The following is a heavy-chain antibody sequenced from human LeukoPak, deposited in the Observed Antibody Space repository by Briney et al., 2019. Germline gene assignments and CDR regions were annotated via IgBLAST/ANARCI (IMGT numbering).Heavy chain of an antibody. J-gene: IGHJ4*02. CDR1: GYTFTGYY. CDR2: INPNSGGT. Sequence: ASVKVSCKASGYTFTGYYMHWVRQAPGQGLEWMGRINPNSGGTNYAQKFQGRVTMTRDTSISTAYMELSRLRSDDTAVYYCARGNYDSSGRHFDYWGQGTLVTASS. V-gene: IGHV1-2*06. D-gene: IGHD3-22*01. CDR3: ARGNYDSSGRHFDY.